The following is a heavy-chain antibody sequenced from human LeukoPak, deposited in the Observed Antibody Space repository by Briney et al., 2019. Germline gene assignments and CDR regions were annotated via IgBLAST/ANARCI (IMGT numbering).Heavy chain of an antibody. CDR2: IYYSGST. J-gene: IGHJ5*02. Sequence: SETLSLTCTVSGGSISSYYWSWIRQPPGKGLAWIGHIYYSGSTNYNPSLKSRVTISVDTSKNQFSLKLSSVTAADTAVYYCAREGAAPHCSSTSCYTGWSWFDPWGQGTLVTVSS. D-gene: IGHD2-2*02. V-gene: IGHV4-59*01. CDR1: GGSISSYY. CDR3: AREGAAPHCSSTSCYTGWSWFDP.